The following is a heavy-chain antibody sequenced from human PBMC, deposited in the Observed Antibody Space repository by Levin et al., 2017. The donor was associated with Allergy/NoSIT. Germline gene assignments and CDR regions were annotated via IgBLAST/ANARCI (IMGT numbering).Heavy chain of an antibody. CDR3: AKLGYCSGGSCYPQLQH. J-gene: IGHJ1*01. V-gene: IGHV3-23*01. Sequence: GGSLRLSCAASGFTFSSYAMSWVRQAPGKGLEWVSAISGSGGSTYYADSVKGRFTISRDNSKNTLYLQMNSLRAEDTAVYYCAKLGYCSGGSCYPQLQHWGQGTLVTVSS. D-gene: IGHD2-15*01. CDR1: GFTFSSYA. CDR2: ISGSGGST.